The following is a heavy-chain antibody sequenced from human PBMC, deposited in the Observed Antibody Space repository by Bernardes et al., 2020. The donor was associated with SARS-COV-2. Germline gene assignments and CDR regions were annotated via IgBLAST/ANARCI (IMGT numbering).Heavy chain of an antibody. CDR2: IGTAGDT. CDR3: ARSGYCSSTSCYRHFDY. D-gene: IGHD2-2*01. J-gene: IGHJ4*02. Sequence: VGSLSLSCAASGFTFSSYDMHWVRQATGKGLEWVSAIGTAGDTYYPGSVKGRFTISRENAKNSLYLQMNSLRAGDTAVYYCARSGYCSSTSCYRHFDYWGQGTLVTVSS. CDR1: GFTFSSYD. V-gene: IGHV3-13*04.